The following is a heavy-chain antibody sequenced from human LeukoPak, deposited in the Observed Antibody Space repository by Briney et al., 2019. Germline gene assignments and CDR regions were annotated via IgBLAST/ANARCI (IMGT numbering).Heavy chain of an antibody. CDR1: GFTSNDHA. CDR3: ARSGDIVDAFDI. Sequence: GGSLRLSCAASGFTSNDHAMHWIRQIPGKGLEWVSGIYWNSGGTGYADSVKGRFTISRDNSKNTLYLQMNSLRAEDTAVYYCARSGDIVDAFDIWGQGTMVTVSS. J-gene: IGHJ3*02. V-gene: IGHV3-9*02. CDR2: IYWNSGGT. D-gene: IGHD5-12*01.